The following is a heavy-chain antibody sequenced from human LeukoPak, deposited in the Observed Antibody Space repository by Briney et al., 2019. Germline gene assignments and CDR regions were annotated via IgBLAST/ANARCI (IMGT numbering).Heavy chain of an antibody. Sequence: TGGSLRLSCAASGFTFSSYSMNWVRQAPGKGLEWVSSISSSSSYIYYADSVKGRFTISRDNAKNSLYLQMNSLRAEDTAIYYCARASRGSFDYWGQGTLVTVSS. J-gene: IGHJ4*02. V-gene: IGHV3-21*01. CDR2: ISSSSSYI. CDR3: ARASRGSFDY. CDR1: GFTFSSYS.